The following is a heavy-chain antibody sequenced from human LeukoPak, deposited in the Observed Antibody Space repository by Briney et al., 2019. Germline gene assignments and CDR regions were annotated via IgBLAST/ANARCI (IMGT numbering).Heavy chain of an antibody. Sequence: SETLSLTCTVSGGSISSSSYYWGWIRQPPGKGLEWIGSIYYSGSTYYNPSLKSRVTISVDTSKNQFSLKLSSVTAADTAVYYCARGALLWFGESVRWGQGTLVTVSS. D-gene: IGHD3-10*01. CDR1: GGSISSSSYY. J-gene: IGHJ4*02. CDR3: ARGALLWFGESVR. CDR2: IYYSGST. V-gene: IGHV4-39*07.